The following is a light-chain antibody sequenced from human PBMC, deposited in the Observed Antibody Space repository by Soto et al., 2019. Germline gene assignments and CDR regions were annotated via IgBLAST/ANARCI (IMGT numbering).Light chain of an antibody. Sequence: QSALTQPPSASGSPGQSVTISCIGTSSDVGGYNYVSWYQQHPGKAPKLMIYAVSRRPSGVPDRFSGSKSGNTASLTVSGRQAEDEADYYCSSYAGSNNYVFGTGTKVTVL. CDR1: SSDVGGYNY. CDR3: SSYAGSNNYV. J-gene: IGLJ1*01. CDR2: AVS. V-gene: IGLV2-8*01.